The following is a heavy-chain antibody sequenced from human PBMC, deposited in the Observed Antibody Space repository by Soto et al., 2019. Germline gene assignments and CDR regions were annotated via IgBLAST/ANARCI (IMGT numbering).Heavy chain of an antibody. D-gene: IGHD6-19*01. J-gene: IGHJ4*02. Sequence: EVQLVESGGGLVQPGRSLRLSCAASGFTFDDCAMHWVRQAPGKGLAWVSGISWNSGSIGYADSVKGRFTISRDNAKNSLYLQMNSLRAEDTALYYCAKDFGVRRQWLPTGVDYWGQGTLVTVSS. CDR1: GFTFDDCA. CDR2: ISWNSGSI. V-gene: IGHV3-9*01. CDR3: AKDFGVRRQWLPTGVDY.